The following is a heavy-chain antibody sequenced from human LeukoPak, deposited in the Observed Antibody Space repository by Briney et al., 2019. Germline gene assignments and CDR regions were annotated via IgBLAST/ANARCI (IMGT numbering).Heavy chain of an antibody. CDR1: GGSISSYY. V-gene: IGHV4-59*01. J-gene: IGHJ4*02. Sequence: PSETLSLTCTVSGGSISSYYWSWIRQPPGKGLEWIGYIYYSGSTNCNPSLKSRVTISVDTSKNQFSLKLSSVTAADTAVYYCARATSEYYYGYYFDYWGQGTLVTVSS. CDR3: ARATSEYYYGYYFDY. D-gene: IGHD3-10*01. CDR2: IYYSGST.